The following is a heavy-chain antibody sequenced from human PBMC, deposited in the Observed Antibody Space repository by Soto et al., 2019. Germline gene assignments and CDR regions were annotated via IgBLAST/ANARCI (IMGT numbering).Heavy chain of an antibody. Sequence: GGSLRLSCAASGFTFSSYAMSWVRQAPGQGLGWVSAISGSGGSTSYADSVKGRFTISRENSKNTLYLQMNSMRAEDRAVYYCAKDCQYNQPDAFDIWGQGTMVTVSS. CDR3: AKDCQYNQPDAFDI. D-gene: IGHD1-20*01. V-gene: IGHV3-23*01. CDR2: ISGSGGST. J-gene: IGHJ3*02. CDR1: GFTFSSYA.